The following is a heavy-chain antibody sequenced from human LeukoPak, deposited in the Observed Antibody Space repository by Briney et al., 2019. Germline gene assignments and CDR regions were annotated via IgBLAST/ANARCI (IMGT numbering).Heavy chain of an antibody. Sequence: SETLSLTCAVYGGSFSGYYWSWIRQPPGKGLEWIGEINHSGSTNYNPSLKSRVTISVDTSKNQFSLKLSSVTAADTAVYYCARGAQVGATNPYGYWGQGTLVTVSS. V-gene: IGHV4-34*01. CDR3: ARGAQVGATNPYGY. CDR2: INHSGST. CDR1: GGSFSGYY. J-gene: IGHJ4*02. D-gene: IGHD1-26*01.